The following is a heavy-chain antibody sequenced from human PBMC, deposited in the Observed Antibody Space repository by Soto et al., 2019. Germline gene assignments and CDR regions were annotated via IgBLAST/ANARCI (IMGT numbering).Heavy chain of an antibody. CDR2: FDPEDGET. CDR1: GYTLTELS. J-gene: IGHJ5*02. D-gene: IGHD3-3*01. V-gene: IGHV1-24*01. Sequence: ASVKVSCKVSGYTLTELSMHWVRQAPGKGLEWMGGFDPEDGETIYAQKFQGRVTMTEDTSTDTAYMELSSLRSEDTAVYYCATLSNDFWSGPNHWLDRWGQGTLGTIAS. CDR3: ATLSNDFWSGPNHWLDR.